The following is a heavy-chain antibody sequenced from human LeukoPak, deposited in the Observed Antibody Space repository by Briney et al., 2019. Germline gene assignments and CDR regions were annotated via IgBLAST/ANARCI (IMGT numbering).Heavy chain of an antibody. CDR3: AKSPLIAAAGPFDY. CDR2: ISYDGSNK. J-gene: IGHJ4*02. Sequence: PGGSLRLSCAASGFTFSSYGMHWVRQAPGKGLEWVAVISYDGSNKYYADSVKGRFTISRDNSKNTLYLQMNSLRAEDTAVYYCAKSPLIAAAGPFDYWGQGTLVTVSS. D-gene: IGHD6-13*01. V-gene: IGHV3-30*18. CDR1: GFTFSSYG.